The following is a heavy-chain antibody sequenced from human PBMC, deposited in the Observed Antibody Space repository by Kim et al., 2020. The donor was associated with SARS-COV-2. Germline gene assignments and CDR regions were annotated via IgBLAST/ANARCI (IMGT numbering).Heavy chain of an antibody. CDR2: GSGVRT. V-gene: IGHV3-23*01. D-gene: IGHD3-10*01. J-gene: IGHJ4*02. CDR3: AKEWWVG. Sequence: GSGVRTYYVEPVKGRFTISRDSSKNTLYLLMNSLRAEDTAVYYCAKEWWVGWGQGTLVTVSS.